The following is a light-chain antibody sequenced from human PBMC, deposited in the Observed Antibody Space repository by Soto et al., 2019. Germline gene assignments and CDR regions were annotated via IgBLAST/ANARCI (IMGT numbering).Light chain of an antibody. V-gene: IGLV2-23*03. Sequence: QSALTQPASVSGSPGQSITISCTGTSSDVGSYNLVSWYQQHPGKAPKLMIYEGSKRPSGVSNRFSGSKSGNTASLTISGLQAEDEADYYCCSYAGSSTFPYYVFRTGTKVTVL. CDR2: EGS. J-gene: IGLJ1*01. CDR3: CSYAGSSTFPYYV. CDR1: SSDVGSYNL.